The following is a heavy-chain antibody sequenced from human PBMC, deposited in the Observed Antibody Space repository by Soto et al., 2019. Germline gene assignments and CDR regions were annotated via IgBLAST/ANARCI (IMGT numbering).Heavy chain of an antibody. J-gene: IGHJ5*02. Sequence: GASVKVSCKASGSTFTSSAMQWVRQARGQRLEWIGWIDAGSGNTNYAQKFQGRVTITRDTSASTAYMELSSLRSEDTAVYYCARDLEYCSSTSCYVGGWFDPWGQGTLVTVSS. V-gene: IGHV1-58*02. CDR2: IDAGSGNT. D-gene: IGHD2-2*01. CDR3: ARDLEYCSSTSCYVGGWFDP. CDR1: GSTFTSSA.